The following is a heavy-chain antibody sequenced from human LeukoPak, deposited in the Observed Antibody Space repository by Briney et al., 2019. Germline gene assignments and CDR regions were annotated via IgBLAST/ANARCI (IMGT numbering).Heavy chain of an antibody. CDR1: GGTFSSYT. D-gene: IGHD3-16*01. J-gene: IGHJ4*02. V-gene: IGHV1-69*02. CDR3: AAGLSKHPGEGYYFDY. Sequence: EASVKVSCKASGGTFSSYTISWVRQAPGQGLEWMGRIIPILGIANYAQKFQGRVTITADKSTSTAYMELSSLRSEDTAVYYCAAGLSKHPGEGYYFDYWGQGTLVTVSS. CDR2: IIPILGIA.